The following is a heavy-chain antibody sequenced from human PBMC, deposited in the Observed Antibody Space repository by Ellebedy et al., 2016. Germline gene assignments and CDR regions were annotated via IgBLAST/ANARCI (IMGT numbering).Heavy chain of an antibody. CDR1: GASVTSVAYY. V-gene: IGHV4-61*08. CDR3: ARYVRNGYSYYGMDV. CDR2: IYYSGST. D-gene: IGHD2-8*01. J-gene: IGHJ6*02. Sequence: SETLSLXXTVSGASVTSVAYYWSWIRQPPGKGLEWIGYIYYSGSTNYNPSLKSRATISLDTSKNQFSLKLSSVAAADTAVYYCARYVRNGYSYYGMDVWGQGTTITVSS.